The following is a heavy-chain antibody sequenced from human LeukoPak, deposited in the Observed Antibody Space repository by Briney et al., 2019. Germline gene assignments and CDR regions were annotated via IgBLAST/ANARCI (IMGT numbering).Heavy chain of an antibody. D-gene: IGHD1-26*01. CDR1: GGSISSYY. Sequence: SETLSLTCTVSGGSISSYYWSWIRQPAGKGLEGIGRIYTSGSTNYNPSLKSRVTISVDTSKNQFSLKLSSVTAADTAVYYCARDVRIPAVGEYFQHWGQGTLVTVSS. CDR3: ARDVRIPAVGEYFQH. CDR2: IYTSGST. V-gene: IGHV4-4*07. J-gene: IGHJ1*01.